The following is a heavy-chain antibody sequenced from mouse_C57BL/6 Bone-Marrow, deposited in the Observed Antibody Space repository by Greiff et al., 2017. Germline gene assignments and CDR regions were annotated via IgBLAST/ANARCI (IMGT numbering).Heavy chain of an antibody. CDR1: GFTFSSYG. CDR2: ISSGGSYT. V-gene: IGHV5-6*01. Sequence: EVQRVESGGDLVKPGGSLKLSCAASGFTFSSYGMSWVRQTPDKRLEWVATISSGGSYTYYPDSVKGRFTISRDNAKNTLYLQMSSLKSEDTAMYYCARTSYYYGSSLFAYWGQGTLVTVSA. CDR3: ARTSYYYGSSLFAY. J-gene: IGHJ3*01. D-gene: IGHD1-1*01.